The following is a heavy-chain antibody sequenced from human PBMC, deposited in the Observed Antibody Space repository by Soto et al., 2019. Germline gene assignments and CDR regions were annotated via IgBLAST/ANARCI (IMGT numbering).Heavy chain of an antibody. Sequence: GGSLRLSCSASGFDFDTYSMHWVRQAPGKGLEYVSAISADGANTFYIDSVKGRFTLSRDNFNNTVYLQMSSLRDEDTAVYYCLSYKFDFWGQGTRLTVS. J-gene: IGHJ4*01. CDR3: LSYKFDF. V-gene: IGHV3-64D*06. D-gene: IGHD1-1*01. CDR1: GFDFDTYS. CDR2: ISADGANT.